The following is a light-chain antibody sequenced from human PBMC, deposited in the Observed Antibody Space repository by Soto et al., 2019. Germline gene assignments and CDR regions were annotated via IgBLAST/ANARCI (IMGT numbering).Light chain of an antibody. CDR1: QSVRNH. CDR2: YAS. V-gene: IGKV3-15*01. Sequence: EIVMTQSPATLSVSPGERATLSCRASQSVRNHLAWYQQKPGQAPRLLIYYASTRATGIPARFSGSGSETEFTLTISSLQSEDFAVYYCQQYDNWPLAFGPGTKVDI. J-gene: IGKJ3*01. CDR3: QQYDNWPLA.